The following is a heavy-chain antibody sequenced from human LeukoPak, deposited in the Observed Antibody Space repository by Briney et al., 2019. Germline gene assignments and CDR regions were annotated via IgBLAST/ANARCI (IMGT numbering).Heavy chain of an antibody. CDR3: AKDIIAYYYDSSGYSAFDY. D-gene: IGHD3-22*01. V-gene: IGHV3-9*01. J-gene: IGHJ4*02. CDR2: ISWNSGSI. CDR1: GFTFDDYA. Sequence: GGSLRLSCAASGFTFDDYAMHWVRQAPGQGLEWVSGISWNSGSIGYAESVKGRCSISRDNAKNSLYLQMNSLRAEDTALYYCAKDIIAYYYDSSGYSAFDYWGQGTLVTVSS.